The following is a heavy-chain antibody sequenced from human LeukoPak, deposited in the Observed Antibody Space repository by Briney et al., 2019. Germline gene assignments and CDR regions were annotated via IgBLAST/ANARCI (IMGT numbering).Heavy chain of an antibody. CDR2: IYTSGST. CDR3: ARTPLVGATVDAFDI. V-gene: IGHV4-4*07. Sequence: SETLSLTRTVSGGSISSYYWSWIRQPAGKGLEWIGRIYTSGSTNYNPSLKSRVTMSVDTSKNQFSLKLSSVTAADTAVYYCARTPLVGATVDAFDIWGQGTMVTVSS. D-gene: IGHD1-26*01. J-gene: IGHJ3*02. CDR1: GGSISSYY.